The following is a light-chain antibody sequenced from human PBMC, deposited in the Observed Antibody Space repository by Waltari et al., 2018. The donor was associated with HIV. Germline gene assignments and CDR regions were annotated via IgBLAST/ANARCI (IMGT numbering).Light chain of an antibody. J-gene: IGKJ3*01. CDR2: GAS. V-gene: IGKV3-15*01. CDR1: QSVSSK. CDR3: QQYNNWPLT. Sequence: EIVMTQSPATLSVSPGERATLSCRASQSVSSKLAWYQQKPGQVPRLLIYGASSRATGIPGRFSGSGSGTEFTLTISSLQSEDFAVYFCQQYNNWPLTFGPGTKVDIK.